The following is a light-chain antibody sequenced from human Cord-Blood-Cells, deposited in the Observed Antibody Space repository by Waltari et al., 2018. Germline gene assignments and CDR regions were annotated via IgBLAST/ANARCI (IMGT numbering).Light chain of an antibody. CDR3: RQSYSTTYS. CDR2: AAS. V-gene: IGKV1-39*01. Sequence: DIQMTQSPSSLSASVGDTVTITCRASQSISSYLNSYKKKPGKAPKLLIYAASSLQSGAPLRVSGSGSGPVCTLTISSLQPEDAATCFCRQSYSTTYSSGQGTKLETK. J-gene: IGKJ2*03. CDR1: QSISSY.